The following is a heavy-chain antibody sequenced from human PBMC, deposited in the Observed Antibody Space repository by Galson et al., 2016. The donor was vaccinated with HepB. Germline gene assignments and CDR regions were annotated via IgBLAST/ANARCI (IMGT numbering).Heavy chain of an antibody. Sequence: SLRLSCAASGFIFSTYRMNWVRQAPGKGLEWVSSISSGSAYRYYADSVKGRFTISRDNAKKSLYLQMNSLRAEDTAVYYCARMRYSSGWLDGFDIWGQGKMVTVSS. CDR3: ARMRYSSGWLDGFDI. J-gene: IGHJ3*02. D-gene: IGHD6-19*01. CDR1: GFIFSTYR. CDR2: ISSGSAYR. V-gene: IGHV3-21*01.